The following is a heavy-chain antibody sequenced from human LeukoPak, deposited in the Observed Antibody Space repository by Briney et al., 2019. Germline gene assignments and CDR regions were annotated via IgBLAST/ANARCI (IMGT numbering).Heavy chain of an antibody. CDR2: ISYDGSNK. J-gene: IGHJ4*02. Sequence: GGSLRLSCAASGFTFSSYAMHWVRQAPGKGLEWVAVISYDGSNKYYADSVKGRFTISRDNSKNTLYLQMNSLRAEDTAVYYCARDLGAGIHVDYWGQGTLVTVSS. D-gene: IGHD3-10*01. V-gene: IGHV3-30-3*01. CDR3: ARDLGAGIHVDY. CDR1: GFTFSSYA.